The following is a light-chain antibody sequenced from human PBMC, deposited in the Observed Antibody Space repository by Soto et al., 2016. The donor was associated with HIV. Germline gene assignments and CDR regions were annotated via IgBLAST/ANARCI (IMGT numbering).Light chain of an antibody. CDR2: KVS. V-gene: IGKV2-30*02. CDR1: QSLVHSDGNTY. CDR3: MQNTRSPPT. J-gene: IGKJ1*01. Sequence: DVVMTQSLLSLPVTLGQPASISCRSSQSLVHSDGNTYLNWFQQRPGQSPRRLIYKVSNRDSGVPDRFSGSGSGTDFTLKISRVEADDVGVYYCMQNTRSPPTFGQGTKVEIK.